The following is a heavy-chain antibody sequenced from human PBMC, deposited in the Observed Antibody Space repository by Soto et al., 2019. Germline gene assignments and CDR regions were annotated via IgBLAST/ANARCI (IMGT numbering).Heavy chain of an antibody. CDR3: ARWVATTETYYYYYYGMDV. D-gene: IGHD5-12*01. Sequence: GESLKISCTGSGYSFTSYWISWVRQMPGKDLEWMGRIDPSDSYTNYSPSFQGHVTISADKSISTAYLQWSSLKASDTAMYYCARWVATTETYYYYYYGMDVWGQGTTVTVSS. J-gene: IGHJ6*02. CDR2: IDPSDSYT. CDR1: GYSFTSYW. V-gene: IGHV5-10-1*01.